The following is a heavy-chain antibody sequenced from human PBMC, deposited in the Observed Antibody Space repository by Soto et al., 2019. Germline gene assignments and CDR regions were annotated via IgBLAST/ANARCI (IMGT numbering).Heavy chain of an antibody. CDR2: IIPIFGTA. Sequence: QVQLVQSGAEVKKPGSSVKVSCRASGGTFSSYAISWVRQAPGQGLEWMGGIIPIFGTANYAQKVQGRVTITADEPPGTAYMELRTLCSEDTAVYYCARGGVGGWSNCFDPCGQGTLVTVSS. D-gene: IGHD6-19*01. V-gene: IGHV1-69*12. CDR3: ARGGVGGWSNCFDP. CDR1: GGTFSSYA. J-gene: IGHJ5*02.